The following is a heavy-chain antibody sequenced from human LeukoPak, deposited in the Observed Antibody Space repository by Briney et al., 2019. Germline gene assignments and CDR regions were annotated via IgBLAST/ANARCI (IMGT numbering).Heavy chain of an antibody. CDR1: GGSISSGGYY. CDR2: IYYSGST. Sequence: SQALSLTCTVSGGSISSGGYYWSWIRQHPGKGLEWIGYIYYSGSTNYNPSLKSRVTISVDTSKNQFSLKLSSVTAADTAVYYCARDSASYDFWSGYSLPYGMDVWGQGTTVTVSS. V-gene: IGHV4-31*03. CDR3: ARDSASYDFWSGYSLPYGMDV. J-gene: IGHJ6*02. D-gene: IGHD3-3*01.